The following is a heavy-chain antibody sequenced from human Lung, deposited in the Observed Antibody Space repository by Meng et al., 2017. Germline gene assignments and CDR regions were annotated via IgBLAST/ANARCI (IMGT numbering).Heavy chain of an antibody. CDR1: GGSFNDYY. D-gene: IGHD4-11*01. V-gene: IGHV4-34*01. CDR3: ARGPTTMANDFDY. J-gene: IGHJ4*02. CDR2: INHSGST. Sequence: QVQVDQWGAGMLKPLETLSLTCVVSGGSFNDYYWSWIRQSTGKGLGWIGEINHSGSTNYNPSLESRATISVDTSQNNLSLKLSSVTAADSAVYYCARGPTTMANDFDYWGQGTLVTVSS.